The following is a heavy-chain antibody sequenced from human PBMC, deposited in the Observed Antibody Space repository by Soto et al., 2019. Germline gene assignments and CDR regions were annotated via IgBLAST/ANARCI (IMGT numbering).Heavy chain of an antibody. J-gene: IGHJ6*02. V-gene: IGHV3-15*01. CDR2: IKSKTDGGTT. CDR3: TTDWFLDYDSSGYSHYYYGMDV. D-gene: IGHD3-22*01. CDR1: GFTFSNAW. Sequence: GGSLRLSCAASGFTFSNAWMSWVRQAPGKGLEWVGRIKSKTDGGTTDYAAPVKGRFTIPRDDSKNTLYLQMNSLKTEDTAVYYCTTDWFLDYDSSGYSHYYYGMDVWGQGTTVTVSS.